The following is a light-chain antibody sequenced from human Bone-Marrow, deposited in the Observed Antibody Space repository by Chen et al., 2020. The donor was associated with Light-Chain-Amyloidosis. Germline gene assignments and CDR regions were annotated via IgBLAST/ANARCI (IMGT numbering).Light chain of an antibody. J-gene: IGKJ3*01. CDR2: WPS. V-gene: IGKV4-1*01. Sequence: DIVMTQSPDSLAVSLGERATINCKSSQSLLSASNNKNSLGWYQKKPGQPPKFLISWPSTRESGVPDRFGGSGSGTDFTLASSSLQADDVAVYFCQEYYSAPFTFGPGTKVDIK. CDR1: QSLLSASNNKNS. CDR3: QEYYSAPFT.